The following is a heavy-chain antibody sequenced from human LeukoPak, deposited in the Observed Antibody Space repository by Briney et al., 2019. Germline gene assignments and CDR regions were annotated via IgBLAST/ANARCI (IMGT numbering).Heavy chain of an antibody. CDR2: INHSGST. V-gene: IGHV4-34*01. Sequence: SETLSLTCAVYGGSFSGYYWIWIRHPPGKGLEWIGEINHSGSTNCNPSLKSRVTISVDTSKNQFSLKLSSVTAADTAVYYCASGSVAVAGRNWLDPWGQGTLVTVSS. CDR1: GGSFSGYY. CDR3: ASGSVAVAGRNWLDP. D-gene: IGHD6-19*01. J-gene: IGHJ5*02.